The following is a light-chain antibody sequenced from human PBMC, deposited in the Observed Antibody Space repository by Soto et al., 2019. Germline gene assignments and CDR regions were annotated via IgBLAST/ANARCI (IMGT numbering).Light chain of an antibody. J-gene: IGKJ1*01. V-gene: IGKV1-27*01. Sequence: DIQMTQSPSSLSASVGDRVTITCRASQDISNYLAWYQQKPGKVPNLLIYGASTLQSGVPSRFSGSGSGTDFTLTISSLQSEDVETYYLQKYKSAVWKFGPGAKVDI. CDR3: QKYKSAVWK. CDR2: GAS. CDR1: QDISNY.